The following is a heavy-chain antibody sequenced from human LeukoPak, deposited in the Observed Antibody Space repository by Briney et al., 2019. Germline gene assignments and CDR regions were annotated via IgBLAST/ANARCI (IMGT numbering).Heavy chain of an antibody. J-gene: IGHJ6*02. D-gene: IGHD6-19*01. CDR2: ISDNGGST. CDR1: GFTFSIYT. CDR3: VNLGQWLVPDYYYGVDV. V-gene: IGHV3-64D*06. Sequence: GGSLRLSCSASGFTFSIYTMHWVRQAREKGLEYVSCISDNGGSTYYADSVKGRFTISRDNSKNTLYLQMSSLTPEDTARYYCVNLGQWLVPDYYYGVDVWGQGTTVTVSS.